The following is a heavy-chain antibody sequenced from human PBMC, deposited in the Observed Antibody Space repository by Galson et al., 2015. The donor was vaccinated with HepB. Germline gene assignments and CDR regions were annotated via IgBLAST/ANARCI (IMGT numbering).Heavy chain of an antibody. D-gene: IGHD2-2*02. J-gene: IGHJ6*02. V-gene: IGHV1-46*01. Sequence: SVKVSCKASGSTFITYYIHWVRQAPGQGLEWMGIINPSAGRASYAQKFQGRVTMTRDTSTSTVYMELSSRRSEDTAVYYCARGGGDCSSTSCYTADYYYGMDVWGQGTTVTVSS. CDR1: GSTFITYY. CDR2: INPSAGRA. CDR3: ARGGGDCSSTSCYTADYYYGMDV.